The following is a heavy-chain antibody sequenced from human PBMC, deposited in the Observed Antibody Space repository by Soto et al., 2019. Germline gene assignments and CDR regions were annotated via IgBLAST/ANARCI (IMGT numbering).Heavy chain of an antibody. V-gene: IGHV1-18*01. CDR1: GYTFTIYG. J-gene: IGHJ6*02. CDR3: ARYERAHMTTKYYYYGMDD. Sequence: VASVKVSCKASGYTFTIYGISWVRQAPGQGLEWMGWISAYNGNTNYAQKLQGRVTMTTDTSTSTAYMELRSLRSDDTAVYYCARYERAHMTTKYYYYGMDDWGQGTTVAVTS. D-gene: IGHD1-1*01. CDR2: ISAYNGNT.